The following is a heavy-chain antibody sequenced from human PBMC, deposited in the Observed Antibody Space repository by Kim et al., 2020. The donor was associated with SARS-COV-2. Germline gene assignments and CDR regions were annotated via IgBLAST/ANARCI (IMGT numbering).Heavy chain of an antibody. D-gene: IGHD3-16*02. CDR1: GFTFSSYA. V-gene: IGHV3-23*01. CDR2: ISGSGGST. Sequence: GGSLRLSCAASGFTFSSYAMSWVRQAPGKGLEWVSAISGSGGSTYYADSVKGRFTISRDNSKNTLYLQMNSLRAEDTAVYYCAKSKWGTYVWGSYRYTEGVNTLGDYWGQGTLVTVSS. J-gene: IGHJ4*02. CDR3: AKSKWGTYVWGSYRYTEGVNTLGDY.